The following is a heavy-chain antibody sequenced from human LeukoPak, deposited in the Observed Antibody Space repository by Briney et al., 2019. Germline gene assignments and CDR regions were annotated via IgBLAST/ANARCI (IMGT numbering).Heavy chain of an antibody. CDR2: ITYDGSNK. Sequence: GGSLRLSCAASGFTFSSYGMHWVRQAPGKGLEWVAVITYDGSNKYYADSVKGRFTISRDNSKNTLYLQMNSLRAEDTAVYYCAREIYDFWSGYYTGGRTDYWGQGTLVTVS. CDR1: GFTFSSYG. CDR3: AREIYDFWSGYYTGGRTDY. J-gene: IGHJ4*02. V-gene: IGHV3-30*03. D-gene: IGHD3-3*01.